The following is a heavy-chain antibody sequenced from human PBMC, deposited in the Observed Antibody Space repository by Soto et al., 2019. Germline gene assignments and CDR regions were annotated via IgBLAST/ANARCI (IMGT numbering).Heavy chain of an antibody. CDR3: ARGRHWFGP. J-gene: IGHJ5*02. V-gene: IGHV4-59*01. D-gene: IGHD6-25*01. Sequence: QLQESGPGLVKPSETLSLTCTVSGISITSSYWNWFRQSPGKGLEWIGQISDNGAINYNPPLESRVTSSTDTSNNQVSLTLTAVDAADTAIYVCARGRHWFGPWGQGTLVTVPS. CDR2: ISDNGAI. CDR1: GISITSSY.